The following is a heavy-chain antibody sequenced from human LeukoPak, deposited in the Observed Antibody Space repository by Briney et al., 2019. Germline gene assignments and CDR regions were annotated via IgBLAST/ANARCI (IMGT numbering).Heavy chain of an antibody. CDR1: GFTISSYG. D-gene: IGHD3-22*01. J-gene: IGHJ4*02. CDR3: ARGVYDSTGYYQY. Sequence: GGTLRLSCAASGFTISSYGMNWVRQAPGKGLEWVSGISGRAGAGNTYYADSVKGRFTISRDNGKSSLYLQMNSLRAEDTAVYYCARGVYDSTGYYQYWGQGTLVTVSS. V-gene: IGHV3-23*01. CDR2: ISGRAGAGNT.